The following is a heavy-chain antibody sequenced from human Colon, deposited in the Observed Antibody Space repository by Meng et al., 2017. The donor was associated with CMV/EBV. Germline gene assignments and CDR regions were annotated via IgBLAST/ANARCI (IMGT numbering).Heavy chain of an antibody. CDR1: RTHPSRFW. D-gene: IGHD3-10*01. J-gene: IGHJ4*02. Sequence: VEAGGDLAQPGGAPGLSCAVSRTHPSRFWLDWVRQVPGKGPVRVSRVHSRGSMETYEDSVKGRFTASRDNTKNTFYLQMNSLRDEDTAVYYCVMLPPGFWGQGTLVTVSS. CDR2: VHSRGSME. CDR3: VMLPPGF. V-gene: IGHV3-74*03.